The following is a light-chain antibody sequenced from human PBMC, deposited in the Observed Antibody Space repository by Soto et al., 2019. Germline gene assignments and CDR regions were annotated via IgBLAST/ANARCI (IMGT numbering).Light chain of an antibody. Sequence: EIGLTQSPATLSLSPGERATLSCRASQYVSSFLAWYQQKAGQAPRLLIYDASHRATGIPARFSGSGSGTDFTLTINSLEPEDFALYYCQQRYNWPPTFGQGTKVDIK. CDR3: QQRYNWPPT. CDR2: DAS. J-gene: IGKJ1*01. V-gene: IGKV3-11*01. CDR1: QYVSSF.